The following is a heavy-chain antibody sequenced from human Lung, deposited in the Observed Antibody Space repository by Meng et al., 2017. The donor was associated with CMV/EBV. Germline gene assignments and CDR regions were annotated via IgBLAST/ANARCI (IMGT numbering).Heavy chain of an antibody. V-gene: IGHV4-39*07. D-gene: IGHD2/OR15-2a*01. Sequence: PQDSGPVLVKPSEPLSLTCSVSDGAITNRNYYWDWIRQPPGKGLEWIGSIYYTGLTYKNPSLKSRVTISVDTSKNQFSLTLTSVTAADTAVYYCAGEHTTSGPPYNWFDPWGQGTLVTVSS. CDR2: IYYTGLT. CDR3: AGEHTTSGPPYNWFDP. J-gene: IGHJ5*02. CDR1: DGAITNRNYY.